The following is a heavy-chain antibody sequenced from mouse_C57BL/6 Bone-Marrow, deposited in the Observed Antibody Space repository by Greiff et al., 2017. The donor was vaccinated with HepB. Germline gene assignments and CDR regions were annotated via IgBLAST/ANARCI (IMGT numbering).Heavy chain of an antibody. Sequence: QVQLQQPGAELVKPGASVKLSCKASGYTFTSYWMQWVKQRPGQGLEWIGEIDPSDSYTNYNQKFKGKATLTVDTSSSTAYMQLSSLTSEDSAVYYCARWESLGYWGQGTTLTVSS. D-gene: IGHD4-1*01. CDR1: GYTFTSYW. CDR3: ARWESLGY. J-gene: IGHJ2*01. V-gene: IGHV1-50*01. CDR2: IDPSDSYT.